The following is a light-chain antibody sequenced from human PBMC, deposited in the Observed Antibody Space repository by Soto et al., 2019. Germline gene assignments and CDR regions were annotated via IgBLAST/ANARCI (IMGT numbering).Light chain of an antibody. V-gene: IGLV1-44*01. CDR2: AHI. J-gene: IGLJ1*01. CDR3: AVWDDGLNGYV. CDR1: RSNVGTNL. Sequence: QSVLTQPPSASGTPGQRVTISCSGRRSNVGTNLVNWYQQLPGTAPKLLIYAHIQRPSGVPDRFSGSTSGTSASPAISGLQSEDEADYYCAVWDDGLNGYVFGTGTKVTVL.